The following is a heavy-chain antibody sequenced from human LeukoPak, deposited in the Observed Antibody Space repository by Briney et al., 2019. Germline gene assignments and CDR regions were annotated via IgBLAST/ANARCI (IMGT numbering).Heavy chain of an antibody. V-gene: IGHV1-18*01. Sequence: ASVKASCKASGYTFTNYGVSWVRQAPGQGLEWMGWISAYNGNTNYAQKLQGRVTMTTDTSTSTAYMELRSLRSDDTAVYYCARDFVGVCSGGSCYLDAFDIWGQGTMVTVSS. CDR2: ISAYNGNT. D-gene: IGHD2-15*01. J-gene: IGHJ3*02. CDR3: ARDFVGVCSGGSCYLDAFDI. CDR1: GYTFTNYG.